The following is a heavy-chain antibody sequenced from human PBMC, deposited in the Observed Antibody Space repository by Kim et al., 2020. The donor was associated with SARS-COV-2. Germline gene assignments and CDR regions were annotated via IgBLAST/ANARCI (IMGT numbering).Heavy chain of an antibody. D-gene: IGHD3-10*01. Sequence: SETLSLTCTVSGVSITAFYWSFIRQPAGKGLEWIGRVHPSGDTNYNPSLKSRVTMSLDTSKKQFSLRLSSVTAADTAVYYCAKDAGTYIDYWGQGTLVT. CDR3: AKDAGTYIDY. V-gene: IGHV4-4*07. CDR2: VHPSGDT. J-gene: IGHJ4*02. CDR1: GVSITAFY.